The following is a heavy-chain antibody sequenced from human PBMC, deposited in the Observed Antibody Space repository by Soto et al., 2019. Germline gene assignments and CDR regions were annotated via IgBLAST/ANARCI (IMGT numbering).Heavy chain of an antibody. D-gene: IGHD3-9*01. V-gene: IGHV1-69*13. J-gene: IGHJ6*02. Sequence: SVKVSCKASGGTFSSYAISWVRQAPGQGLEWMGGIIPIFGTANYAQKFQGRVTITADESTSTAYMELSSLRSEDTAVYYCTRSLSHYDILPGPGYYYYGRDVWGQGTTVTVSS. CDR2: IIPIFGTA. CDR3: TRSLSHYDILPGPGYYYYGRDV. CDR1: GGTFSSYA.